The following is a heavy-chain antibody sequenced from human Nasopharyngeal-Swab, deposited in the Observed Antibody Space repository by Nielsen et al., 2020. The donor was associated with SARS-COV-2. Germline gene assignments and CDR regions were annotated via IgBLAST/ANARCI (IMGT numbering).Heavy chain of an antibody. D-gene: IGHD2-2*01. CDR3: ARDRGYCSSTSCHYYYYYYMDV. J-gene: IGHJ6*03. Sequence: VRQAPGKGLEWVSAISGSGGSTYYADSVKGRFTISRDNSKNSLYLQMNSLRAEDTAVYYCARDRGYCSSTSCHYYYYYYMDVWGKGTTVTVSS. V-gene: IGHV3-23*01. CDR2: ISGSGGST.